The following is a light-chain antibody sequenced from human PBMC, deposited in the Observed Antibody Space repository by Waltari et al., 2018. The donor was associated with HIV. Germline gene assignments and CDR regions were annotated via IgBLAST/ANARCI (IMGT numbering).Light chain of an antibody. CDR2: GNS. Sequence: QSVLTQPPSVSGAPGQRVTISCTGSSSTLGAGYHVNWYQQLPGTAPKLLIYGNSNRPSGVPDRFSGSKSGTSASLAITGLQAEDEADYHCQSHDSSLSGYVFGTGTKVTVL. CDR1: SSTLGAGYH. CDR3: QSHDSSLSGYV. J-gene: IGLJ1*01. V-gene: IGLV1-40*01.